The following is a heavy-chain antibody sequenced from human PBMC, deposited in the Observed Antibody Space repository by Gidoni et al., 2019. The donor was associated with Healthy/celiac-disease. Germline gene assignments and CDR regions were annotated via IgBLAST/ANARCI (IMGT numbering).Heavy chain of an antibody. Sequence: QVQLQQWGAGLLKPSETLSLPCAVYGGSFSGYYWRWIRQPPGKGLEWIGEINHSGSTNYNPSHKRRVTIAVDTSKNQVSLKLSSVTAADTAVYYWARVTRPYYYGSGSLPYGMDVWGQGTTVTVSS. V-gene: IGHV4-34*01. D-gene: IGHD3-10*01. J-gene: IGHJ6*02. CDR1: GGSFSGYY. CDR2: INHSGST. CDR3: ARVTRPYYYGSGSLPYGMDV.